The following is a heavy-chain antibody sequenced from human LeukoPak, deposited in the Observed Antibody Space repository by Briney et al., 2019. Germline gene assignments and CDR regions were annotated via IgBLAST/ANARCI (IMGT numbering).Heavy chain of an antibody. D-gene: IGHD3-10*01. J-gene: IGHJ4*02. Sequence: ASVKVSCKASGYTLTSYGFSWVRQAPGQGLEWMGWISGYYGNTNYAQNLQDRVTMTIDTSTSTAYMELRSLRSDDTAVYYCARDPAFRGAQMEYWGQGTLVTVSS. CDR1: GYTLTSYG. V-gene: IGHV1-18*01. CDR2: ISGYYGNT. CDR3: ARDPAFRGAQMEY.